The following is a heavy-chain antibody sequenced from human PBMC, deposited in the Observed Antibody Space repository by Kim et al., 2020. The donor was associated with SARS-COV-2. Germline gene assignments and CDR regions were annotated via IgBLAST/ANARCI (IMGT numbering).Heavy chain of an antibody. V-gene: IGHV4-39*02. CDR1: GGSINNSSYY. CDR2: VYYSGTT. D-gene: IGHD5-12*01. J-gene: IGHJ5*02. Sequence: SETLSLTCTVSGGSINNSSYYGGWIRQPPGKGLEWIGSVYYSGTTYYTPSLKSRVTISVDTSNNHFSLRLSSVTAADTAVYYCARLRSGVGWFDPWGQGT. CDR3: ARLRSGVGWFDP.